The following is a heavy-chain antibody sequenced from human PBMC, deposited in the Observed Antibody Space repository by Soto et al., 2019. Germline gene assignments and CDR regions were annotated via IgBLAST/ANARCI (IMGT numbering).Heavy chain of an antibody. CDR2: ISGSGGST. J-gene: IGHJ4*02. CDR3: AKVRTQSIAARLYFDY. CDR1: GFTFSSYA. D-gene: IGHD6-6*01. Sequence: GGSLRLSCAASGFTFSSYAMSWVRQAPGKGLEWVSAISGSGGSTYYADSVKGRFTISRDNSKNTLYLQMNSLRAEDTAVYYCAKVRTQSIAARLYFDYWGQGTLVTVSS. V-gene: IGHV3-23*01.